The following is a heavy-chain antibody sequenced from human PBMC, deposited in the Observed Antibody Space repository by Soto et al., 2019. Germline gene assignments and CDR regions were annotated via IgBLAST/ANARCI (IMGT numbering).Heavy chain of an antibody. CDR2: MSYDGSDT. Sequence: AGSLRLSCVGSGFIFSNNGMHWVRQTPGKGLEWVAFMSYDGSDTFYADSVKGRFTISRDNSKNTLFLHMSNLSAEDTAMYYCTIVRVADSALDHWGQGTLVTVSS. CDR1: GFIFSNNG. V-gene: IGHV3-30*02. D-gene: IGHD3-10*02. J-gene: IGHJ4*02. CDR3: TIVRVADSALDH.